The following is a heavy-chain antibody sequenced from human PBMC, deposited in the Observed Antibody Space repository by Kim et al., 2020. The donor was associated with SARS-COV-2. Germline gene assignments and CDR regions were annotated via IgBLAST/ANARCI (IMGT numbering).Heavy chain of an antibody. CDR2: LSTYTGNT. V-gene: IGHV1-18*01. CDR1: GYTFTSFG. J-gene: IGHJ4*02. D-gene: IGHD3-22*01. CDR3: ARDATMGYYPGSAYPDY. Sequence: ASVKVSCKASGYTFTSFGVSWVRQAPGQGLEWMGWLSTYTGNTNYAQKLQGRVTMTTDTSTSTAYMELRSLRSDDTAVYYCARDATMGYYPGSAYPDYWGQGTLVTVSS.